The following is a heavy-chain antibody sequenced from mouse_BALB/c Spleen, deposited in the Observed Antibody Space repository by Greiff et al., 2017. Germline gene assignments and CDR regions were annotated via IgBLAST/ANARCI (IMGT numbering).Heavy chain of an antibody. CDR3: ARGYDYDEAWFAY. J-gene: IGHJ3*01. D-gene: IGHD2-4*01. Sequence: DVHLVESGGGLVKPGGSLKLSCAASGFTFSDYYMYWVRQTPEKRLEWVATISDGGSYTYYPDSVKGRFTISRDNAKNNLYLQMSSLKSEDTAMYYCARGYDYDEAWFAYWGQGTLVTVSA. CDR1: GFTFSDYY. V-gene: IGHV5-4*02. CDR2: ISDGGSYT.